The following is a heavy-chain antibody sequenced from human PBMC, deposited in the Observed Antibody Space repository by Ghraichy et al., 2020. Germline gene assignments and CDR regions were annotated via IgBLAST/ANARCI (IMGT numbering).Heavy chain of an antibody. CDR3: RQQLIGDDAFDI. V-gene: IGHV4-34*12. Sequence: SKTLSLTCGVYGASFSGYYWSWIHQPPGKGLQWIGEIIDSGSANYNPSLKSRVTISVDSSQNNLSLKLTSVTAADTAVYFCRQQLIGDDAFDIWGQGTMVNVSS. D-gene: IGHD6-13*01. CDR1: GASFSGYY. J-gene: IGHJ3*02. CDR2: IIDSGSA.